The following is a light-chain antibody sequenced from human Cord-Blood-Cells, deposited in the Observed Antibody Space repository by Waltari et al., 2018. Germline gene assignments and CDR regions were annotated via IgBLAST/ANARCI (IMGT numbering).Light chain of an antibody. CDR2: EGS. Sequence: QSALTQPASVSGSPGQSITIPCPGTSSDVGRYNLVSWYQQHPGKPPKLMIYEGSKRPSGVSNRFSGSKSGNTASLTISGLQAEDEADYYCCSYAGSSTWVFGGGTKLTVL. CDR3: CSYAGSSTWV. CDR1: SSDVGRYNL. V-gene: IGLV2-23*01. J-gene: IGLJ3*02.